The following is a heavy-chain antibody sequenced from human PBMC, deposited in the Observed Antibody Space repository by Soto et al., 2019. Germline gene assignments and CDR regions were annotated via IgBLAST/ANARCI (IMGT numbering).Heavy chain of an antibody. CDR1: GFTFSYYT. CDR3: AGVPRITMVRGVIEGAFDI. CDR2: ISNSGDTI. V-gene: IGHV3-23*01. J-gene: IGHJ3*02. D-gene: IGHD3-10*01. Sequence: GGSLRLSCVASGFTFSYYTMSWVRQAPGKGLEWVSGISNSGDTIYYADSVKGRFTISRDNFKNTLYLQMNSLRADDTAVYYCAGVPRITMVRGVIEGAFDIWGQGTMVTVSS.